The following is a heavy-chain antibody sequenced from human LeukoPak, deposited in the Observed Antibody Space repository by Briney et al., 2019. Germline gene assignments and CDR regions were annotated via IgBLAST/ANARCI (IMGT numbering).Heavy chain of an antibody. D-gene: IGHD5-12*01. CDR2: IYPDDSDT. CDR1: GYNFNIYW. Sequence: GESLKISCTGSGYNFNIYWIAWVRQMPGKGLEWMGVIYPDDSDTRYSPSFQGQVTISADRSVRTVYLRWSSLKASDTAMYYCARQVARTYSSDYWGQGTLVTVSS. J-gene: IGHJ4*02. V-gene: IGHV5-51*01. CDR3: ARQVARTYSSDY.